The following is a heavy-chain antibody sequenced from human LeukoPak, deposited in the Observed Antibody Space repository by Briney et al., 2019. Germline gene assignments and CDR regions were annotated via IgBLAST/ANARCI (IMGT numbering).Heavy chain of an antibody. CDR3: ARASGYQPNYFDY. D-gene: IGHD3-3*01. Sequence: SETLSLTCAVFGGSISSYYWSWIRQPPGKGLEWIGYIYYSGSTNYNPSLKSRVTISVDTSKNQFSLKLSSVTAADTAVYYCARASGYQPNYFDYWGQGTLVTVSS. V-gene: IGHV4-59*01. J-gene: IGHJ4*02. CDR2: IYYSGST. CDR1: GGSISSYY.